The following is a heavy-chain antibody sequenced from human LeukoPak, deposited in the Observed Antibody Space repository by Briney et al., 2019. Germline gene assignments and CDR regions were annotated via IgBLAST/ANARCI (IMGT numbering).Heavy chain of an antibody. Sequence: SETLSLTCIVSGGSISRSNYYWGWIRQSPGKGLEWIGSIYYSGNTYYNPSIKSRVTISVDTSKNQFSQKLSSVTAADTAVYYCARGDYYYDSTDLGAFDIWGQGTMVTVSS. J-gene: IGHJ3*02. CDR2: IYYSGNT. CDR3: ARGDYYYDSTDLGAFDI. D-gene: IGHD3-22*01. CDR1: GGSISRSNYY. V-gene: IGHV4-39*01.